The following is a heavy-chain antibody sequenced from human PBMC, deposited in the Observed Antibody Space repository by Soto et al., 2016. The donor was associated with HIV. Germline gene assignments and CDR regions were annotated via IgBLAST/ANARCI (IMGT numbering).Heavy chain of an antibody. Sequence: VQLVESGGGVVQPGRSLRLSCAASGFTFSSYGMHWVRQAPGKGLEWVALIWYDGSNKYYADSVKGRFTISRDNSKNTLYLQMNSLRAEDTAVYYCATIEQVKGAFDIWAKGQWSPSLQ. D-gene: IGHD6-13*01. CDR2: IWYDGSNK. J-gene: IGHJ3*02. V-gene: IGHV3-33*01. CDR3: ATIEQVKGAFDI. CDR1: GFTFSSYG.